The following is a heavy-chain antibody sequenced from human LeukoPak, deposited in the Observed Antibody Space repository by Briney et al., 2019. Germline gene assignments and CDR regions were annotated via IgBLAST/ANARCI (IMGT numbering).Heavy chain of an antibody. J-gene: IGHJ4*02. CDR2: FNSDESST. CDR1: GFTFSSYW. CDR3: VVGPEPIDY. D-gene: IGHD1-14*01. Sequence: GGSLRLSCAASGFTFSSYWMHWVRQAPPEGLGWVSRFNSDESSTSYADSVKGRFDISRDNAKNTLYLQMNSLRADDTAVYYFVVGPEPIDYWGQGTLVTVSS. V-gene: IGHV3-74*01.